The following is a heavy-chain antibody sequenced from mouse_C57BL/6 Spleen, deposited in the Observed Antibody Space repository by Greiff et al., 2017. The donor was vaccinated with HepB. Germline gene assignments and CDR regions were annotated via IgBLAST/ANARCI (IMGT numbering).Heavy chain of an antibody. CDR1: GYAFSSSW. CDR3: ARLGDYYGSSYGHYYAMDY. V-gene: IGHV1-82*01. D-gene: IGHD1-1*01. CDR2: IYPGDGDT. Sequence: VQLQQSGPELVKPGASVKISCKASGYAFSSSWMNWVKQRPGKGLEWIGRIYPGDGDTNYNGKFKGKATLTADKSSSTAYMQLSSLTSEDSAVYCCARLGDYYGSSYGHYYAMDYWGQGTSVTVSS. J-gene: IGHJ4*01.